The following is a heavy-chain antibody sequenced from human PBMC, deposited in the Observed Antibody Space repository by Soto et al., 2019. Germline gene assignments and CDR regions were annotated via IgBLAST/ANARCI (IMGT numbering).Heavy chain of an antibody. CDR2: ISYDGSNK. V-gene: IGHV3-30*18. J-gene: IGHJ3*02. D-gene: IGHD4-17*01. Sequence: GGSLRLSCAASGFTFSSYGMHWVRQAPGKGLEWVAVISYDGSNKYYADSVKGRFTISRDNSKNTLYLQMNSLRAEDTAVYYCAKGDYGDYEGDAFDIWGQGTMVTVSS. CDR3: AKGDYGDYEGDAFDI. CDR1: GFTFSSYG.